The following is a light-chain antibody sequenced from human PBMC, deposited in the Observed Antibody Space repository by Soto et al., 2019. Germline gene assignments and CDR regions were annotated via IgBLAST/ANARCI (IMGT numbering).Light chain of an antibody. Sequence: QSVLTQPASVSGSPGQSITISCTGTSSEVGGYNYVSWYQQHPGKAPKFVIYDVSNRPSGVSNRFSGSKSGNTASLTISGLQAEDEADYYCCSYTTSNTRQIVFGTGTKVTVL. CDR1: SSEVGGYNY. CDR3: CSYTTSNTRQIV. CDR2: DVS. J-gene: IGLJ1*01. V-gene: IGLV2-14*01.